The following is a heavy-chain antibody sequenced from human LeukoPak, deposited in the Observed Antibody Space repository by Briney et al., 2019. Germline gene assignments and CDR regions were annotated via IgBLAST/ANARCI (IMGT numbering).Heavy chain of an antibody. J-gene: IGHJ4*02. D-gene: IGHD3-10*01. CDR1: GFTVSSNY. CDR2: IYSGGST. Sequence: GGSLRLSCAASGFTVSSNYMSWVRQAPGKGLEWVSVIYSGGSTYYADSVKGRFTISRDNSKNTLYLQMNSLRAEDTAAYYCARDGSGYGSGSYYFDYWGQGTLVTVSS. CDR3: ARDGSGYGSGSYYFDY. V-gene: IGHV3-53*01.